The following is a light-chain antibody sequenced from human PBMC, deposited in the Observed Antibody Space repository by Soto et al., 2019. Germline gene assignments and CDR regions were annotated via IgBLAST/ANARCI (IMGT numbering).Light chain of an antibody. CDR3: SSYTTSSTVV. J-gene: IGLJ3*02. V-gene: IGLV2-14*01. CDR1: GGDIGAYNY. CDR2: EVI. Sequence: QSALTQPASVSGSPGQSITISCAGTGGDIGAYNYVSWYQQHPGKAPKLMIYEVIRRPSGISNRFSGSKSGNTASLTISTLQAEDEADYYCSSYTTSSTVVFVGGTKLTVL.